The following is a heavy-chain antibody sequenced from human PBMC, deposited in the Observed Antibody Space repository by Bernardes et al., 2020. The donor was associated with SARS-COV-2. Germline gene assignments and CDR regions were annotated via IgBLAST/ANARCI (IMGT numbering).Heavy chain of an antibody. CDR1: GGSISSYY. J-gene: IGHJ6*03. CDR2: IYYSGST. V-gene: IGHV4-59*08. D-gene: IGHD5-18*01. CDR3: AKLSAPYYYYYMDV. Sequence: SETLCLTCTVSGGSISSYYCSWIRQPPGKGLEWIGYIYYSGSTNYNPSLKSRVTISLDTSKNQFSLKLSSVTAADTAVYYCAKLSAPYYYYYMDVWGKGTTVTVSS.